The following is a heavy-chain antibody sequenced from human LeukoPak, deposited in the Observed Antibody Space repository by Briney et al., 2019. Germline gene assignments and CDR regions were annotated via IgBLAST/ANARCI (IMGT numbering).Heavy chain of an antibody. Sequence: PSETLSLTCTVSGGSISSSSYYWGWIRQPPGKGLEWIGSTYYSGSTYYNPSLKSRVTISVDTSKNQFSLKLSSVTAADTAVYYCARTSSGWIPYFDYWGQGTLVTVSS. CDR3: ARTSSGWIPYFDY. CDR1: GGSISSSSYY. J-gene: IGHJ4*02. CDR2: TYYSGST. V-gene: IGHV4-39*01. D-gene: IGHD6-19*01.